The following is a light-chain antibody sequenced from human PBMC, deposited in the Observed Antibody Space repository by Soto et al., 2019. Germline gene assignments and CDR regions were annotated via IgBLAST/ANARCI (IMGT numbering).Light chain of an antibody. CDR1: QSVSSSY. CDR3: QKRSNWPPT. V-gene: IGKV3D-20*02. CDR2: GAS. Sequence: EIVLTQAPGTLSLSPGERATLSCRASQSVSSSYLAWYQQKPGQAPRLLIYGASSRATGIPDRFSGSGSGTDFTLTISSLEPEDFAVYYCQKRSNWPPTFGQGTQLEIK. J-gene: IGKJ5*01.